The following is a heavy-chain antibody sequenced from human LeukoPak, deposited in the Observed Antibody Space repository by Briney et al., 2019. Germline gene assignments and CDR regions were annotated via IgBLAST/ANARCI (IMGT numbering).Heavy chain of an antibody. Sequence: PGGSLRLSCAASGFTFSGSAMHLVRQASGKGLEWVGRIRSKANSYATAYAASVKGRFTISRDDSKNTAYLQMNSLKTEDTAVYYCTRQNSGYDHWGQGTLVTVSS. CDR2: IRSKANSYAT. D-gene: IGHD5-12*01. V-gene: IGHV3-73*01. J-gene: IGHJ5*02. CDR1: GFTFSGSA. CDR3: TRQNSGYDH.